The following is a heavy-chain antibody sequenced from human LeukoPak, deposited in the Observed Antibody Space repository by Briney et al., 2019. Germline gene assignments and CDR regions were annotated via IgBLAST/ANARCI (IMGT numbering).Heavy chain of an antibody. CDR2: IIPIFGTA. CDR1: GGTFSSYA. CDR3: ARLAIRGIDFSNPEFDP. Sequence: GASVKVSCKASGGTFSSYAISWVRQAPGQGLEWMGGIIPIFGTANYAQKFQGRVTITADESTSTAYMELSSLRSEDTAVYYCARLAIRGIDFSNPEFDPWGQGTLVTVSS. D-gene: IGHD4-11*01. J-gene: IGHJ5*02. V-gene: IGHV1-69*13.